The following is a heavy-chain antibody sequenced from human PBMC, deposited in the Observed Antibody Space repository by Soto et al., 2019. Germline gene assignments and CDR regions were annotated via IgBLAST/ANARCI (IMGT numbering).Heavy chain of an antibody. CDR2: IWYDGSNE. D-gene: IGHD3-10*01. CDR1: GFTFSTYG. J-gene: IGHJ6*02. V-gene: IGHV3-33*01. Sequence: QVQLVESGGGVVQPGRSLRLSCAASGFTFSTYGMHWVRQAPGKGLEWVALIWYDGSNEQYADSLKGRFTISRDNSKNTLHLQMNSLRAEETAVYYCARDLVGSGGMDVWGQGTTVTVSS. CDR3: ARDLVGSGGMDV.